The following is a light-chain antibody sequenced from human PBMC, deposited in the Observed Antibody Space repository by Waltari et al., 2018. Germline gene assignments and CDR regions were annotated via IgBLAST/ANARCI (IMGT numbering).Light chain of an antibody. V-gene: IGKV1-33*01. Sequence: DIQMTQSPSSLSASVGDRVTITCQASQDISNYLTWYHQKPGKAPKLRIYDASNLETGVPSRFSGSGSGTDFTFTISSLQPEDIATYYCQQYDNLPYTFGQGTKLEIK. CDR3: QQYDNLPYT. J-gene: IGKJ2*01. CDR2: DAS. CDR1: QDISNY.